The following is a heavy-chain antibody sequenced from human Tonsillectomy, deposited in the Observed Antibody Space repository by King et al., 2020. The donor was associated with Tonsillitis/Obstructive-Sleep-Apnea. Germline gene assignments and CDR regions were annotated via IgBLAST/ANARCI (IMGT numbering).Heavy chain of an antibody. CDR2: ISGSGGST. V-gene: IGHV3-23*04. CDR1: GFTFSSYA. Sequence: VQLVESGGGLVQPGGSLRLSCAASGFTFSSYAMSWVRQAPGKGLEWVSAISGSGGSTYYADSVKGRFTISRDNSKNTLYLQMNSLRAEDTAVYYCAKALDPSSWEFEDYYYYMDVWGKGTTVTVSS. CDR3: AKALDPSSWEFEDYYYYMDV. D-gene: IGHD6-13*01. J-gene: IGHJ6*03.